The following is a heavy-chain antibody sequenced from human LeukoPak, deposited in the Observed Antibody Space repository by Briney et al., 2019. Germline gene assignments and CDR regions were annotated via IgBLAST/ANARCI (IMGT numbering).Heavy chain of an antibody. J-gene: IGHJ3*02. CDR1: GYTFTSYY. V-gene: IGHV1-69*04. CDR3: ARGGPPRAFGI. Sequence: ASVKVSCKASGYTFTSYYMHWVRQAPGQGLEWMGRIIPIVGIANYAHKFQDRVTLTADKSTDTAYMELTNLRSEDTALYYCARGGPPRAFGIWGQGTMVTVSS. CDR2: IIPIVGIA.